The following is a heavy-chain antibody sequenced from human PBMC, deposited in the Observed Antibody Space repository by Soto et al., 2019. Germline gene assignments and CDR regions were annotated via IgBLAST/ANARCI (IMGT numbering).Heavy chain of an antibody. Sequence: QVQLVQSGDEVKKPGASVKVSCKASGYIFVNYGIAWVRQAPGQGLEWMGWISPYTGNTHSATKIQGRLTMTTDASTSTAYMDLGSLTSDDTAVYYCVMVDNYVTPTPQDVWGQGTTVTVSS. D-gene: IGHD3-16*01. V-gene: IGHV1-18*01. CDR3: VMVDNYVTPTPQDV. CDR2: ISPYTGNT. J-gene: IGHJ6*02. CDR1: GYIFVNYG.